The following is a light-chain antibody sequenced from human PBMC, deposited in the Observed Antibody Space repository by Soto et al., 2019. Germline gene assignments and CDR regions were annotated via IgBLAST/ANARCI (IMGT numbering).Light chain of an antibody. CDR2: DAS. CDR3: QQYNSYPIT. V-gene: IGKV1-5*01. J-gene: IGKJ5*01. Sequence: DILMTQSPSTLSASVGDRVTITCWASQSISSWLAWYQQKPGKAPKLLIYDASNVESGVPSRFSGSGSGTEFTLTISSLQPDDFATYYCQQYNSYPITFGQGTRLEIK. CDR1: QSISSW.